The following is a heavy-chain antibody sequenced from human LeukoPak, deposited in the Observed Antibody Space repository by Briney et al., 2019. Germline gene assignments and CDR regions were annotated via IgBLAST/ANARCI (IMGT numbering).Heavy chain of an antibody. CDR1: GGSFSGYC. D-gene: IGHD6-19*01. CDR3: ARTGYSSGWYVWFDP. CDR2: INHSGST. J-gene: IGHJ5*02. Sequence: SETLSLTCAVYGGSFSGYCWSWIRQPPGKGLEWIGEINHSGSTNYNPSLKSRVTISVDTSKNQFSLKLSSVTAADTAVYYCARTGYSSGWYVWFDPWGQGTLVTVSS. V-gene: IGHV4-34*01.